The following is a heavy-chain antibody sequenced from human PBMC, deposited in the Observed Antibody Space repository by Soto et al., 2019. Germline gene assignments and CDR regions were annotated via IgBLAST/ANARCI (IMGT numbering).Heavy chain of an antibody. J-gene: IGHJ6*02. CDR3: ARDQQLVDYYYYYGMDV. CDR1: RYSFTSYW. CDR2: IYPGDSDT. Sequence: PGESLKISCKGSRYSFTSYWIGWVRQMPGKGLEWMGIIYPGDSDTRYSPSFQGQVTISADKSISTAYLQWSSLKASDTAMYYCARDQQLVDYYYYYGMDVWGQGTTVTVSS. D-gene: IGHD6-13*01. V-gene: IGHV5-51*01.